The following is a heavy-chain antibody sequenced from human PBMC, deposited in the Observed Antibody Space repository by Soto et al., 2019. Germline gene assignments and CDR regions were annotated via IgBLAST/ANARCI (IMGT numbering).Heavy chain of an antibody. Sequence: ASVKVSCKASGFTVSGSAVQWVRQARGQPLEWIGYIVVDNGNTNFAQRFQDRVTFSSDKSIGTAYMELRRLRSEDTAVYYCAATTDHDFLSNYSTGVAIDVWGQGTKVTVSS. CDR3: AATTDHDFLSNYSTGVAIDV. CDR1: GFTVSGSA. J-gene: IGHJ3*01. CDR2: IVVDNGNT. V-gene: IGHV1-58*01. D-gene: IGHD3-3*01.